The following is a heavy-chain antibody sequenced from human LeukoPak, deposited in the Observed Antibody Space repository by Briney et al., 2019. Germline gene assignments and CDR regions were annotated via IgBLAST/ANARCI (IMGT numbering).Heavy chain of an antibody. J-gene: IGHJ4*02. CDR1: GFIFSNYY. V-gene: IGHV3-74*01. CDR3: GRGKSPAAVDD. CDR2: INGDGSNV. Sequence: GGSLRLSCAASGFIFSNYYMHWVRQAPGKGLVWVSHINGDGSNVNYADSVKGRFTISRDNAKNTLYLQMNSLRVEDTALYYCGRGKSPAAVDDWGQGTLVTDPS. D-gene: IGHD2-2*01.